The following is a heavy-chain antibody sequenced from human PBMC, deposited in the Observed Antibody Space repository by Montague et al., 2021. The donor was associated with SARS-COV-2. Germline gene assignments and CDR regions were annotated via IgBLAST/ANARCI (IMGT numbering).Heavy chain of an antibody. CDR2: ISDRGNT. V-gene: IGHV4-59*11. CDR1: GDSISNHY. CDR3: ARGRRPVVVPGAGPAGRAFDI. Sequence: SETLSLTCCVSGDSISNHYWSWIRQPPGKGLEWIGYISDRGNTKYNTSLKSPVTISADTPKNQFSLRLSSVTAADTAVYYCARGRRPVVVPGAGPAGRAFDIWGQGTMVTVSS. D-gene: IGHD2-2*01. J-gene: IGHJ3*02.